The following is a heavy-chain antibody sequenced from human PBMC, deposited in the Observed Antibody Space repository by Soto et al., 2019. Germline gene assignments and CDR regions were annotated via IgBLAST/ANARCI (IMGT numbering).Heavy chain of an antibody. Sequence: QVQLVQSGAEVKKPGSSVKVSCKASGGTFSSYAISWVRQAPGQGLEWMGGIIPIFGTANYAQKFQGRVTNTGGETTSTGLIGLGRLRTEGTGGDYCAKNPGLRGADHPVGGLELHLWGRCTLVTVSS. CDR1: GGTFSSYA. V-gene: IGHV1-69*01. CDR3: AKNPGLRGADHPVGGLELHL. J-gene: IGHJ2*01. D-gene: IGHD1-7*01. CDR2: IIPIFGTA.